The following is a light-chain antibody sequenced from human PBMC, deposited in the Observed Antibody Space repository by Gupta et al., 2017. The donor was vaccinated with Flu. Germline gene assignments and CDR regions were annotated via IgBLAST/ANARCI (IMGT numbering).Light chain of an antibody. CDR3: CSYAGSSTFAYV. CDR2: EDI. V-gene: IGLV2-23*02. Sequence: QSALTQPASVSGSPGQSITISCTGTSSDVGYYNFVSWYQRHPGKAPKLLIYEDIKRPSGISHRFSGSKSGNTASLTISGLQAEDEADYFCCSYAGSSTFAYVFGTGTKVTVL. CDR1: SSDVGYYNF. J-gene: IGLJ1*01.